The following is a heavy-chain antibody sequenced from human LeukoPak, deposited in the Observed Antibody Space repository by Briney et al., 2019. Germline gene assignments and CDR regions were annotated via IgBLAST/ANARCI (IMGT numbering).Heavy chain of an antibody. J-gene: IGHJ6*03. V-gene: IGHV1-8*01. CDR2: MNPNSGNT. Sequence: GASVRVSCKASGYTFTSYDINWVRQATGQGLEWMGWMNPNSGNTGYAQKFRGRVTMTRNTSISTAYMELSSLRSEDTAVYYCARRYYYYYYMDVWGKGTTVTVSS. CDR3: ARRYYYYYYMDV. CDR1: GYTFTSYD.